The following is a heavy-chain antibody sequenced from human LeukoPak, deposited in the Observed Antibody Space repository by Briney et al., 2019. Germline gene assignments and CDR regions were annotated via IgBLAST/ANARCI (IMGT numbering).Heavy chain of an antibody. D-gene: IGHD5-12*01. Sequence: GTSLRLSCAASGFTFSDYYMSWIRQAPGKGLEWVSYISSSGSTIYYADSVKGRFTISRDNAKNSLYRQMNSLRAEDTAVYYCARDGYSGYDFGLDVWGKGTTVTVSS. CDR1: GFTFSDYY. CDR3: ARDGYSGYDFGLDV. J-gene: IGHJ6*04. CDR2: ISSSGSTI. V-gene: IGHV3-11*04.